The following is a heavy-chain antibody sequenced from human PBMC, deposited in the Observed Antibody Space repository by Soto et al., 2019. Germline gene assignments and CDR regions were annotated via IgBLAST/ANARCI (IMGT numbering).Heavy chain of an antibody. CDR3: ARQGGTFDY. D-gene: IGHD1-26*01. V-gene: IGHV4-59*08. J-gene: IGHJ4*02. Sequence: PSETLSLTCTVSGGSISSYYWSWIRQPPGKGLEWIGHIYYSGSTNYNPSLKSRVTISVDTSKNQFSLKLSSVTAADTAVYYCARQGGTFDYWGQGALVTVSS. CDR1: GGSISSYY. CDR2: IYYSGST.